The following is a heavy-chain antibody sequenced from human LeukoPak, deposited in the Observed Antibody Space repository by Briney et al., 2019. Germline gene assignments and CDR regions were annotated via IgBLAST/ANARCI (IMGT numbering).Heavy chain of an antibody. J-gene: IGHJ5*02. CDR3: ARDSLLLRWFDP. CDR2: ITGSAYST. CDR1: GFIFGTYG. Sequence: GGSLRLSCAASGFIFGTYGMSWVRQAPGEGLEWVSSITGSAYSTYYADSVRGRFTISRDSSKNTLYLQMNSLRSDDTAVYYCARDSLLLRWFDPWGQGTLVTVSS. V-gene: IGHV3-23*01. D-gene: IGHD2-15*01.